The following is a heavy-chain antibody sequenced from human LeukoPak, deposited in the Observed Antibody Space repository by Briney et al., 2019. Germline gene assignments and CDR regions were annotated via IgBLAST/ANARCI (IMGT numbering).Heavy chain of an antibody. V-gene: IGHV4-61*02. CDR2: INTSGST. CDR1: GASISSDSYY. Sequence: SETLSLTCTVSGASISSDSYYWSWVRQPAGKGLDWIGSINTSGSTNYRPSLDSRVTISVDTSKNQFSLKLSSVTAADTAVYYCARDLPPPGEDPGGLSDIWGQGTMVTVSS. D-gene: IGHD3-16*01. CDR3: ARDLPPPGEDPGGLSDI. J-gene: IGHJ3*02.